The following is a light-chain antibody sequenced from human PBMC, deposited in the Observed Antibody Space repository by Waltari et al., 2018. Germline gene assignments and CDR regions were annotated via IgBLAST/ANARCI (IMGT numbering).Light chain of an antibody. Sequence: DIQMTQSPSSLSTSVGDKVTITCRASRGIDAYLNWYQQPGKAPKLLIYDASTLQSGVPTRFSGGGIGNDFTLTISDLQPDDFATYFCQQSYSAPFTFGRGTRLE. CDR3: QQSYSAPFT. V-gene: IGKV1-39*01. CDR1: RGIDAY. J-gene: IGKJ5*01. CDR2: DAS.